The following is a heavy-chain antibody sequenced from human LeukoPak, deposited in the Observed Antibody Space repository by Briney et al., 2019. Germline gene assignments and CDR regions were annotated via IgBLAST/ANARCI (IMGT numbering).Heavy chain of an antibody. J-gene: IGHJ1*01. CDR2: INPNSGVP. Sequence: ASVKVSCKASGYTFTGYYMHWVRQAPGQGLQYMGWINPNSGVPNYAQKFQGRVTMTRDTSISTAYMELSRLRSDDTAVYYCATFWYCSTARCGEYFQLWGQGTLVTVSS. D-gene: IGHD2-2*01. CDR3: ATFWYCSTARCGEYFQL. V-gene: IGHV1-2*02. CDR1: GYTFTGYY.